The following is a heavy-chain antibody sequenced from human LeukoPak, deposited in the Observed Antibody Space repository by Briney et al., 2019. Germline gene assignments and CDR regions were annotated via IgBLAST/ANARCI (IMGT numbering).Heavy chain of an antibody. Sequence: SVKVSCKASGGTFSSYAISWVRQAPGQGLEWMGRIIPILGIANYAQKFQGRVTITAGKSTSTAYMELSSLRSEDTAVYYCARENYDLAGEDYYYYGMDVWGQGTTVTVSS. V-gene: IGHV1-69*04. J-gene: IGHJ6*02. CDR3: ARENYDLAGEDYYYYGMDV. CDR2: IIPILGIA. D-gene: IGHD3-3*01. CDR1: GGTFSSYA.